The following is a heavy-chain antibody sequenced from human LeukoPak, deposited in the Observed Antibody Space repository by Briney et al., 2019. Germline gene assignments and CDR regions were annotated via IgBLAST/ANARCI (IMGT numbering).Heavy chain of an antibody. Sequence: GESXKISCKGSGYTFTSYWIGWVRQLPGKGLEWMGIIYPGDSDTRYSPSFQGQVTISADKSISTAYLQWSSLKASDTAMYYCARLSTNSPHGAFDIWGQGTMVTVSS. D-gene: IGHD2-8*01. CDR2: IYPGDSDT. V-gene: IGHV5-51*01. J-gene: IGHJ3*02. CDR3: ARLSTNSPHGAFDI. CDR1: GYTFTSYW.